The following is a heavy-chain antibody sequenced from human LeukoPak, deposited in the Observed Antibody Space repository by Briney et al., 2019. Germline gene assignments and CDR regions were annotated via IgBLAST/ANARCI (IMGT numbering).Heavy chain of an antibody. CDR3: AREGSNCSGGSCFDY. J-gene: IGHJ4*02. CDR1: GGSISSSSYY. CDR2: IYYSGST. Sequence: KPSETLSLTCTVSGGSISSSSYYWGWIRQPPGKGLEWIGSIYYSGSTYYNPSLKSRVTISVDTSKNQFSLKLSSVTAADTAVYYCAREGSNCSGGSCFDYWGQGTLVTVSS. V-gene: IGHV4-39*07. D-gene: IGHD2-15*01.